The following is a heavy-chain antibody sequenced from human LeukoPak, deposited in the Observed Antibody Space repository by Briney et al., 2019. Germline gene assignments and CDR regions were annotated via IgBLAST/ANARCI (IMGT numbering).Heavy chain of an antibody. CDR3: VRDPSARFYFDY. CDR2: IAYDGGNI. Sequence: GGSLRLSCAASGFTFNIYAMSWVRQAPGKGLEWVAGIAYDGGNIFYAPSGRGRFTISRDNSRGTLSRQMNSLKVEDTALYYCVRDPSARFYFDYWRQGTLVTVSS. CDR1: GFTFNIYA. D-gene: IGHD6-6*01. V-gene: IGHV3-30*03. J-gene: IGHJ4*02.